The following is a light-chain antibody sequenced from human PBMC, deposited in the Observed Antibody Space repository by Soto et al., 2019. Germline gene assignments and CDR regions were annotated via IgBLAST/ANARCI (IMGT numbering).Light chain of an antibody. CDR3: CSYAGSYTSV. CDR1: SSDVGGYNY. CDR2: DVS. J-gene: IGLJ2*01. Sequence: QSALTQPRSVSGSPGQSVTISCTGTSSDVGGYNYVSWYQQHPGKAPKLMIYDVSKRPSGVPDRFSGSKSGNTASLTSSGLQAEDEADYDCCSYAGSYTSVFGGGTQLTVL. V-gene: IGLV2-11*01.